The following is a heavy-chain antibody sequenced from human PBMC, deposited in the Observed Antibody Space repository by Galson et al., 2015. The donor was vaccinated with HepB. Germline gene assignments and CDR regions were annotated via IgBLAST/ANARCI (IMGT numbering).Heavy chain of an antibody. CDR3: ARQWELLSSFDY. J-gene: IGHJ4*02. CDR2: ISGSGGRT. CDR1: GFTFSNYV. D-gene: IGHD1-26*01. Sequence: SLRLSCAASGFTFSNYVMSWVRQAPGKGLEWVSTISGSGGRTYYADSVKGRFTISRDDSKNTLYLQVNSLRVEDTAVYYCARQWELLSSFDYWGQGTLVTVSS. V-gene: IGHV3-23*01.